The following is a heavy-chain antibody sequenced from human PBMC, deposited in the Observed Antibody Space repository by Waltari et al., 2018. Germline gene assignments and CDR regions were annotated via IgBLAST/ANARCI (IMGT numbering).Heavy chain of an antibody. Sequence: QVQLQQWGAGLLTPSETLSLTCAVYGGSFSGYFWSWIRQPPRKGLEWIGEINHSGHTHYNPSLKSRVSISVDTSKNQFSLKLTAMTAADSAIYYCARQKDGYKTTRYFDLWGPGTLVIVSS. D-gene: IGHD5-12*01. CDR3: ARQKDGYKTTRYFDL. CDR2: INHSGHT. CDR1: GGSFSGYF. V-gene: IGHV4-34*01. J-gene: IGHJ2*01.